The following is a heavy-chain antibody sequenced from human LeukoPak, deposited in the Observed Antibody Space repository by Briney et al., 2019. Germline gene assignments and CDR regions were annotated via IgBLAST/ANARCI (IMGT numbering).Heavy chain of an antibody. Sequence: FXXXGISWVRQAPGQGXEWXGWISAYNGNTNYAQKLQGRVTMTTDTSTSTAYMELRRLRSDDTAVYYCAXXXGXXXXXYXXXXMDVWGXGXTVTISS. J-gene: IGHJ6*03. CDR2: ISAYNGNT. CDR1: FXXXG. CDR3: AXXXGXXXXXYXXXXMDV. V-gene: IGHV1-18*01.